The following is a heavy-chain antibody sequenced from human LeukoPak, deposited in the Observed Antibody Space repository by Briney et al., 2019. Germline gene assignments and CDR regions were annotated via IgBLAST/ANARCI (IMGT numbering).Heavy chain of an antibody. J-gene: IGHJ6*02. Sequence: GGSLRLSCAVSGFTFSDYYMSWIRQAPGKGLECVSYISSSGNIIYYADSVRGRFTISRDNAENSLYLQMNSLRAEDTAIYYCARDTVSGDSFYYGMDVWGQGTTVTVSS. CDR3: ARDTVSGDSFYYGMDV. D-gene: IGHD6-19*01. CDR1: GFTFSDYY. CDR2: ISSSGNII. V-gene: IGHV3-11*01.